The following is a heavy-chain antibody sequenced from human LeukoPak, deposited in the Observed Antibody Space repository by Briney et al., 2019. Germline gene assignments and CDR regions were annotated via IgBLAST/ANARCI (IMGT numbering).Heavy chain of an antibody. J-gene: IGHJ4*02. CDR2: INPNSGGT. CDR3: ARDPRIAVARTDFRGY. CDR1: GYTFTGYY. D-gene: IGHD6-19*01. Sequence: ASVKVSCKASGYTFTGYYMHWVRQAPGQGLEWMGWINPNSGGTNYAQKFQGRVTMTRDTSISTAYMELSRLRSDDTAVYYCARDPRIAVARTDFRGYWGQGTLVTVSS. V-gene: IGHV1-2*02.